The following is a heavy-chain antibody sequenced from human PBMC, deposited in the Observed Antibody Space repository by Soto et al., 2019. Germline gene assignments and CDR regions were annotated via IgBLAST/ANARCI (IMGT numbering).Heavy chain of an antibody. J-gene: IGHJ4*02. Sequence: PSETLSLTCAVSGGSISSGGYSWSWIRQPPGKGLEWIGYIYHSGSTYYNPSLKSRVTISVDRSKNQFSLKLSSVTAADTAVYHCARGGSVTTTFDYWGQGTLVT. CDR2: IYHSGST. CDR1: GGSISSGGYS. CDR3: ARGGSVTTTFDY. D-gene: IGHD4-17*01. V-gene: IGHV4-30-2*01.